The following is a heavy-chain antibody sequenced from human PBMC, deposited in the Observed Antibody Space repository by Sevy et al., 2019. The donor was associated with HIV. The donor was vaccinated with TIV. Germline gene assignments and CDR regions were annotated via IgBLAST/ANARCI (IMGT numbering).Heavy chain of an antibody. CDR2: NKSKTDGGTK. CDR3: TTDDEYYYDSSGYAEFDY. D-gene: IGHD3-22*01. J-gene: IGHJ4*02. CDR1: GFTFSKAW. V-gene: IGHV3-15*01. Sequence: GSLRPFFAAPGFTFSKAWVSWGPQASREGAGGGGRNKSKTDGGTKDYAAPVKGRFTISRDDSKNTLCLQMNSLKTEDTAVYYCTTDDEYYYDSSGYAEFDYWGQGTLVTVSS.